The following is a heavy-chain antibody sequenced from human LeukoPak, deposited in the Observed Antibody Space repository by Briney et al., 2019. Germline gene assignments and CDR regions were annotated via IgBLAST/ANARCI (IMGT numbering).Heavy chain of an antibody. D-gene: IGHD3-10*01. CDR1: GGSISSYY. V-gene: IGHV4-59*01. Sequence: SETLSPTCTVSGGSISSYYWSWIRQPPGKGLEWIGYIYYSGSTNYNPSLKSRVTISVDTSKNQFSLKLSSVTAADTAVYYCAREIGSGSYGHWGQGTLVTVSS. J-gene: IGHJ4*02. CDR2: IYYSGST. CDR3: AREIGSGSYGH.